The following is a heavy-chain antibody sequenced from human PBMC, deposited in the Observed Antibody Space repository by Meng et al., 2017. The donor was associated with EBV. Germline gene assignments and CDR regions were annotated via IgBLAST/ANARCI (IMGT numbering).Heavy chain of an antibody. Sequence: VQRGGSGGGWGLPGGSLKLSCAASGFTFSGSAMHWVRQASGKGLEWVGRIRSKAKSYATAYAASVKGRFTISRDDSKNTAHLQMNSLKTEDTAVYYCTRMSSPLDYWGQGTLVTVSS. CDR3: TRMSSPLDY. CDR1: GFTFSGSA. J-gene: IGHJ4*02. D-gene: IGHD2-2*01. V-gene: IGHV3-73*02. CDR2: IRSKAKSYAT.